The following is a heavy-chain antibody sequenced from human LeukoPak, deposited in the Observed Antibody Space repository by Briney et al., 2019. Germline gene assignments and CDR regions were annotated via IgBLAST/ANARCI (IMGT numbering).Heavy chain of an antibody. J-gene: IGHJ4*02. V-gene: IGHV4-4*02. CDR2: IYHSGST. Sequence: SETLSLTCAVSGGSISSSNWWSWVRQPPGKGLEWIGEIYHSGSTNYNPSLKSRVTISVDKSKNQFSLKLSSVTAADTAVYYCARDLAITTWSGSFENWGQGTLVTVSS. CDR1: GGSISSSNW. CDR3: ARDLAITTWSGSFEN. D-gene: IGHD3-16*01.